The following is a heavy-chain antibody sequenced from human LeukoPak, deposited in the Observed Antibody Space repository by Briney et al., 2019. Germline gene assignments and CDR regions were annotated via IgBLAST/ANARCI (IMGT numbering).Heavy chain of an antibody. Sequence: GGSLRLSCADSGLTFSSNTMNWVGQARGKGLDWVSSISSSSRSMHYEDTVKGRFSISRDNAKNSLYLQMNSLRAEDTAVYYCARACSSTSCYSIYGLSYYYYMDVWGKGTTVTISS. CDR1: GLTFSSNT. V-gene: IGHV3-21*01. J-gene: IGHJ6*03. D-gene: IGHD2-2*01. CDR3: ARACSSTSCYSIYGLSYYYYMDV. CDR2: ISSSSRSM.